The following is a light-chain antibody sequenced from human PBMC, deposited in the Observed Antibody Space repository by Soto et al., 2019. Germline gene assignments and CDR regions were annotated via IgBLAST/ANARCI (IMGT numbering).Light chain of an antibody. CDR2: DAS. CDR1: QNIGSR. Sequence: DIQMTQSPSTLSASVGDRVAITCRASQNIGSRLAWYQQKPDEVPKLLNYDASSLESGVPLRFAGSSSGTEFTIIIRKLQPAYFATYYGQKCKTPFTFGGGTKVEIK. CDR3: QKCKTPFT. V-gene: IGKV1-5*01. J-gene: IGKJ4*01.